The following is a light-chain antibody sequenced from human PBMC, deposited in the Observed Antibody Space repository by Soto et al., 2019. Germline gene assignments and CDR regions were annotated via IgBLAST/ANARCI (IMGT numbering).Light chain of an antibody. CDR2: GAS. V-gene: IGKV3-20*01. Sequence: EIVLTQSPGTLSLSPGERATLSCRASQSVRNNYVAWHQQKPGQAPRLLIHGASNRATGIPDRFSGSGSGTDFTLTISRLELEDSAVYYCQQYGSAPPATFGPGTRVDIK. CDR1: QSVRNNY. CDR3: QQYGSAPPAT. J-gene: IGKJ3*01.